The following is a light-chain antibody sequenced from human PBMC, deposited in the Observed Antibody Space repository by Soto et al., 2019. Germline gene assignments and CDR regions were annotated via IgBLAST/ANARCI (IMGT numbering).Light chain of an antibody. CDR3: LLTYGGAWV. Sequence: QAVVTQEPSLTVSPGGTVTLTCAPSTGAVTSGYYPNWYQQKPGQAPSALIYRTNNKHSWTPVRFSGSLLGDKAALTLSGVPPEDADEYYCLLTYGGAWVFGGGTKLTVL. V-gene: IGLV7-43*01. J-gene: IGLJ2*01. CDR1: TGAVTSGYY. CDR2: RTN.